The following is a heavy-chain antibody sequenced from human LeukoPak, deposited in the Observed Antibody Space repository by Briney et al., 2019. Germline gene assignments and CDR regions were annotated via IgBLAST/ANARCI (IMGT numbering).Heavy chain of an antibody. D-gene: IGHD2-2*01. CDR3: ARERRAYCSSTSCYHKAFDI. V-gene: IGHV4-34*01. CDR1: GGSFSGYY. CDR2: INHSGST. J-gene: IGHJ3*02. Sequence: SETLSLTCAVYGGSFSGYYWSWIRQPPGKGLEWIGEINHSGSTNYNPSLKSRVTISVDTSKDQFSLKLSSVTAADTAVYYCARERRAYCSSTSCYHKAFDIWGQGTMVTVSS.